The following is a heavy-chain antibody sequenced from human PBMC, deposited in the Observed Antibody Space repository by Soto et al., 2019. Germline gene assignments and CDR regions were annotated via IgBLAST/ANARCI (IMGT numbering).Heavy chain of an antibody. CDR3: ARVEPMVRGVMRYYYYYGMDV. V-gene: IGHV4-34*01. J-gene: IGHJ6*02. CDR1: GGSFSGYY. Sequence: SETLSLTCAVYGGSFSGYYWSWIRQPPGKGLEWIGEINHSGSTNYNPSLKSRVTISVDTSKNQFSLKLSSVTAADTAVYYCARVEPMVRGVMRYYYYYGMDVWGQGTPVT. D-gene: IGHD3-10*01. CDR2: INHSGST.